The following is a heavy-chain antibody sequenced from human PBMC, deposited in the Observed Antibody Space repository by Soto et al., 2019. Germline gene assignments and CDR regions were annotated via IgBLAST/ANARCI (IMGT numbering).Heavy chain of an antibody. CDR1: GYTFTSYG. J-gene: IGHJ2*01. V-gene: IGHV1-18*01. Sequence: ASVKVSCKASGYTFTSYGISWVRQAPGQGLEWMGWISAYNGNTNYAQKLQGRVTMTTDTSTSTAYMELRSLRSDDTAVYYCARDSAYDFWSGYTYWYFELWGRGTLVTVSS. D-gene: IGHD3-3*01. CDR3: ARDSAYDFWSGYTYWYFEL. CDR2: ISAYNGNT.